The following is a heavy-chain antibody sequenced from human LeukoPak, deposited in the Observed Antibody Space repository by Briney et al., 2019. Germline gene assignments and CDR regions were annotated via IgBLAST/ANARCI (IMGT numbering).Heavy chain of an antibody. V-gene: IGHV3-66*01. CDR2: IYSGGYT. CDR3: AGGTKYYFDY. CDR1: GFTVSNNY. Sequence: GGSLRLSCAASGFTVSNNYMSWVRQAPGKGLEWVSVIYSGGYTDYVDSVKGRFSISRDNSKDTLYLQMNSLRAEDTAVYYCAGGTKYYFDYWGQGTQVTVSS. D-gene: IGHD2-8*01. J-gene: IGHJ4*02.